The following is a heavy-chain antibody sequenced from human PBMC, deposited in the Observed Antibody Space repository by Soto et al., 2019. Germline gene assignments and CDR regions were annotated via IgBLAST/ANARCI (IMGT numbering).Heavy chain of an antibody. V-gene: IGHV4-31*03. Sequence: QVQLQESGPGLVKPSQTLSLTCTVSGGSIRNSGYYWSWIRQHPGKGLEWIGYISYSGSTDYAPSLKSRVTMSVDTSKNQFSLKLSSVTAADTAVYYCATDAVTKRDFYYYGMDVWGRGTTVTVSS. CDR3: ATDAVTKRDFYYYGMDV. CDR1: GGSIRNSGYY. D-gene: IGHD4-4*01. J-gene: IGHJ6*02. CDR2: ISYSGST.